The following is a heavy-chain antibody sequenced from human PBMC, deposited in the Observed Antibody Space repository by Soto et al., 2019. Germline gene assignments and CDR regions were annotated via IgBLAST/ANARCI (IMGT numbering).Heavy chain of an antibody. Sequence: EVQLVESGGGLVKPGGSLTLSCAASGFAFRSYNMNWVRQAPGKGLEWVASISSGSSNIYYADSVKGRSTISRDNAKNSLFLQMDSLRAEDSAVYYCASATVVAATFYFWGQGTLVTVSS. CDR3: ASATVVAATFYF. V-gene: IGHV3-21*01. CDR2: ISSGSSNI. J-gene: IGHJ4*02. D-gene: IGHD2-15*01. CDR1: GFAFRSYN.